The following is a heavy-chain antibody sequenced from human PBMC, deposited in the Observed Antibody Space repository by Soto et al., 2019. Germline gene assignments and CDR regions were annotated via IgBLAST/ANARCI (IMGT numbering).Heavy chain of an antibody. D-gene: IGHD3-22*01. CDR1: GFTFSSYA. CDR3: ARVGSSGYYYEDY. J-gene: IGHJ4*02. V-gene: IGHV3-30-3*01. Sequence: QVQLVESGGGVVQPGRSLRLSCAASGFTFSSYAMHWVRQAPGKGLEWVAVISYDGSNKYYADSVKGRFTISRDNSKNTLYLQMNSLRAEDTAVYYCARVGSSGYYYEDYWGQGTLVTVSS. CDR2: ISYDGSNK.